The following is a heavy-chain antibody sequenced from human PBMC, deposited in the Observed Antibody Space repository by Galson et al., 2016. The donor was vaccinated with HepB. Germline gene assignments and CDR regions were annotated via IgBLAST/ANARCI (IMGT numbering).Heavy chain of an antibody. Sequence: SLRLSCAASGFTFSTYGMHWVRQAPGKGLEWVAVVWYDESTQYYVDSVKGRFIISRDNSKNTLYLQMNSLRAEDTAVYYCARDREQQLPDYIFYYYGMDVWGQGTTVTVSS. V-gene: IGHV3-33*01. CDR2: VWYDESTQ. J-gene: IGHJ6*02. CDR3: ARDREQQLPDYIFYYYGMDV. CDR1: GFTFSTYG. D-gene: IGHD6-13*01.